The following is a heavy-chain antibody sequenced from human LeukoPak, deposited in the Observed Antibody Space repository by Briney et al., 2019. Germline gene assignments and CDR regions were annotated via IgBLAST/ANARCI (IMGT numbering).Heavy chain of an antibody. D-gene: IGHD1-26*01. CDR2: INPSGGST. CDR3: ARDPHSIVGATWGYFDS. CDR1: GYTFTDYY. J-gene: IGHJ4*02. V-gene: IGHV1-46*01. Sequence: ASVKVSCKASGYTFTDYYMHWVQQAPGQGLEWMGIINPSGGSTSYAQKFQGRVTMTRDTSTSTVYMELSSLRSEDTALYYCARDPHSIVGATWGYFDSWGQGTLVTVSS.